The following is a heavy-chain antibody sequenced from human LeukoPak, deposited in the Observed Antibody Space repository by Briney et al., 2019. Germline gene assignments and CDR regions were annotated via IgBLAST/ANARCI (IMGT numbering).Heavy chain of an antibody. CDR1: GGSITSYY. V-gene: IGHV4-59*01. D-gene: IGHD6-6*01. J-gene: IGHJ4*02. CDR2: VYYSGST. Sequence: SETLSLTCTVSGGSITSYYWSWIRQPPGKGLEWIGYVYYSGSTNYNPSLKSRVTISVDTSKNQFSLKLSSVTAADTAVYYCARGYTSSSEPFDYWGQGTLVTVSS. CDR3: ARGYTSSSEPFDY.